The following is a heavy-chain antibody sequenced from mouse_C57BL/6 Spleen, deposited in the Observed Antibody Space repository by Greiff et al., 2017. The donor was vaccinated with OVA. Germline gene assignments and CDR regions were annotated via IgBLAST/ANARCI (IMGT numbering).Heavy chain of an antibody. CDR1: GYTFTSYW. J-gene: IGHJ1*03. CDR2: IDPSDSET. Sequence: QVQLQQPGAELVRPGSSVKLSCKASGYTFTSYWMHWVKQRPIQGLEWIGNIDPSDSETHYNQKFKDKATLTVDKSSSTAYMQLRSLTSEDSEVYDWERRTYNGSSYWYFEVWGTGTTVTVSS. V-gene: IGHV1-52*01. CDR3: ERRTYNGSSYWYFEV. D-gene: IGHD1-1*01.